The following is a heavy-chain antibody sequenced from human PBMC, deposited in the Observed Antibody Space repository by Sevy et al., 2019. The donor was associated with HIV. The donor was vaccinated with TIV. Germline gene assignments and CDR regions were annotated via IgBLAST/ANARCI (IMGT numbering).Heavy chain of an antibody. CDR3: ATGGLRYYSGASSYHGDCFDP. CDR1: GYTLTKLS. V-gene: IGHV1-24*01. J-gene: IGHJ5*02. D-gene: IGHD2-15*01. CDR2: FDPQDGET. Sequence: ASVKVSCKVSGYTLTKLSIHWVRQAPGKGLEWMGDFDPQDGETIYAERFQGRLTMTVDTSTDTAYMELSSLTSEDTAVYYCATGGLRYYSGASSYHGDCFDPWGQGTLVTVSS.